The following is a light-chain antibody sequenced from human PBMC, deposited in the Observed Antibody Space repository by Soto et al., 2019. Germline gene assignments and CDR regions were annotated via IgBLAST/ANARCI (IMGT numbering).Light chain of an antibody. Sequence: QSVLTQPPSVSGAPGQRITISCTGSSSNIGAGYDVHWYQQLPGTAPKLLIYGDNHRPSGVPDRFSGSKSGTSASLAITGLQAEDEADYYCQSYDNSLSGYVFGTGTKLTVL. J-gene: IGLJ1*01. V-gene: IGLV1-40*01. CDR3: QSYDNSLSGYV. CDR2: GDN. CDR1: SSNIGAGYD.